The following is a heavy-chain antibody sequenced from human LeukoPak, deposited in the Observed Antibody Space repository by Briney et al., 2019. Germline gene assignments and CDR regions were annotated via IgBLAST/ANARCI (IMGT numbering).Heavy chain of an antibody. CDR3: AKEGPYSSSWYDYYFQH. J-gene: IGHJ1*01. Sequence: GGSLRLSCAASGFTFNSYSLNWVRQAPGKGLEWLSYISSSSSNILFADSVKGRFTISRDNAKKSLYLQMNSLRAEDTAVYYCAKEGPYSSSWYDYYFQHWGQGTLVTVSS. D-gene: IGHD6-13*01. CDR1: GFTFNSYS. V-gene: IGHV3-48*01. CDR2: ISSSSSNI.